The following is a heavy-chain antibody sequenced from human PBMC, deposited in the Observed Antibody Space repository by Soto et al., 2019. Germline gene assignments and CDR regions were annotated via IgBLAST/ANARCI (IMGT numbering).Heavy chain of an antibody. CDR3: ARVGYGSGSYHFDY. J-gene: IGHJ4*02. D-gene: IGHD3-10*01. V-gene: IGHV3-74*01. CDR2: INSDGSTT. CDR1: RFTFCSCW. Sequence: EVQLVESGGGLVQPGGSLRLSCAASRFTFCSCWMDWVRQAPGKGLVWVSRINSDGSTTSYTDSVKGRFTISRDNAKNTLYLQMNSLRAEDTAVYYCARVGYGSGSYHFDYWGQGTLVTVSS.